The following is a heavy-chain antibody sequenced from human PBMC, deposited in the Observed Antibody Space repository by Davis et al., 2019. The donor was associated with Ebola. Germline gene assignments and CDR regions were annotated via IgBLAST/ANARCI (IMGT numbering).Heavy chain of an antibody. J-gene: IGHJ3*02. V-gene: IGHV1-69*10. CDR1: EGAFSNAA. CDR2: TIPIFGIT. CDR3: TTPGGQDSGYDVFDI. Sequence: SVKVSCKASEGAFSNAALSWVRQAPGQGLEWMGGTIPIFGITNYAQKFQGRVTVTRDTSTTTVYMDLSSLRSEDTALYYCTTPGGQDSGYDVFDIWGQGTMVTVSS. D-gene: IGHD5-12*01.